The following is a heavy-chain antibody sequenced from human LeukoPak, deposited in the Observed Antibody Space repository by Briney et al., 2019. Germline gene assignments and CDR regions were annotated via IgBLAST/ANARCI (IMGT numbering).Heavy chain of an antibody. Sequence: SETLSLTCTVSGDSISGYYWSWIRQPPGKGLEWIGYIYYSGRTNYNPSLKSRVTISKDTSKNQFSLRLTSVTAADTAVYYCARTTPYYYYAMDVWGQGTTVTVSS. D-gene: IGHD4-17*01. V-gene: IGHV4-59*01. CDR2: IYYSGRT. CDR1: GDSISGYY. CDR3: ARTTPYYYYAMDV. J-gene: IGHJ6*02.